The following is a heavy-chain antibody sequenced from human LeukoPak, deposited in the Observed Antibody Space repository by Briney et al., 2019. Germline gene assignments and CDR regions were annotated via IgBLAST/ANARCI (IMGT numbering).Heavy chain of an antibody. V-gene: IGHV1-69*05. CDR3: ARDFTQGWFDP. CDR2: IIPSFGTA. J-gene: IGHJ5*02. Sequence: GGSVKVSCKASGSTFSSYAISWVRQASGQGRDGMGRIIPSFGTANYAQKFQGRVTITTDESTSTAYVELSSLRSEDTAVYYCARDFTQGWFDPWGQGTLVTVSS. CDR1: GSTFSSYA.